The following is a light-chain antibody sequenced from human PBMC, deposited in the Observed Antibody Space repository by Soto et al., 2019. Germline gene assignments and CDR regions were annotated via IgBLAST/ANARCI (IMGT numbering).Light chain of an antibody. Sequence: EIVLTQSPGTLSLSPGESATLFCRASQTVTSNYLAWYQQKPGQAPRLLIHGAFNRAGGIPDRFSGSGSGTDFSLTISRLEPEDFAVYHCQRYGSSPPSIFGQGTRLEIK. J-gene: IGKJ5*01. V-gene: IGKV3-20*01. CDR1: QTVTSNY. CDR2: GAF. CDR3: QRYGSSPPSI.